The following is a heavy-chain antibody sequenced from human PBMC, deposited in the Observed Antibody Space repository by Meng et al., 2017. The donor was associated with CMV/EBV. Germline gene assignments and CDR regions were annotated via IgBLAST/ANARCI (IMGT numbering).Heavy chain of an antibody. Sequence: GESLKISCAASGFTFSSYEMNWVRQAPGKGLEWVSYISSSGSTIYYADSVKGRFTISRDNAKNSLYLQMNSLRAEDTAVYYCARREGGSYEGAFDIWGQGTMVTVSS. D-gene: IGHD1-26*01. CDR3: ARREGGSYEGAFDI. CDR2: ISSSGSTI. J-gene: IGHJ3*02. CDR1: GFTFSSYE. V-gene: IGHV3-48*03.